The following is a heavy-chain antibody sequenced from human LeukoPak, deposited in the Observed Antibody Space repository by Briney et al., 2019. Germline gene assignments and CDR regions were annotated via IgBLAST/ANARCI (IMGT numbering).Heavy chain of an antibody. CDR1: TFTFGNYW. D-gene: IGHD6-13*01. J-gene: IGHJ4*02. CDR3: ARDPAAWDY. Sequence: GRSLRLSCAGSTFTFGNYWMSWVRQAPGKGLEWVANIKEDGSEEYYVDSVKGRFTISRDNTKNSLYLQMNSLRAEDTAVYYCARDPAAWDYWGRGTLVTVSS. V-gene: IGHV3-7*01. CDR2: IKEDGSEE.